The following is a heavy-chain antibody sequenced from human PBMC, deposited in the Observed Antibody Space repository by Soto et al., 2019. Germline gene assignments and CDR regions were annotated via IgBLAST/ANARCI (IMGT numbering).Heavy chain of an antibody. V-gene: IGHV1-69*01. D-gene: IGHD3-10*01. Sequence: QVQLVQSGAEVRKPGSSVKVSCRSSGGIFTASAISWVRQAPGQGPEWMGGVIPMFGTANYPQRFQGRVTINAAESTNTVYMQLSSLRSEDTAVYFCAVGFKLDYYSLDVWGQGTTVTVSS. CDR3: AVGFKLDYYSLDV. CDR1: GGIFTASA. J-gene: IGHJ6*02. CDR2: VIPMFGTA.